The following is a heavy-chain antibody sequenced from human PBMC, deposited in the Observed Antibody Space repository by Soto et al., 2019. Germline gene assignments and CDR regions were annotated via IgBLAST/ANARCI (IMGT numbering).Heavy chain of an antibody. CDR2: ISSSSSYI. CDR1: GFTFSSYS. D-gene: IGHD6-25*01. V-gene: IGHV3-21*01. Sequence: GGSLRLSCAASGFTFSSYSMNWVRQAPGKGLEWVSSISSSSSYIYYADSVKGRFTISRDNAKNSLYLQMNSLRAEDTAVYYCASTPRLQNFEYWGQGTLVTLPS. CDR3: ASTPRLQNFEY. J-gene: IGHJ4*02.